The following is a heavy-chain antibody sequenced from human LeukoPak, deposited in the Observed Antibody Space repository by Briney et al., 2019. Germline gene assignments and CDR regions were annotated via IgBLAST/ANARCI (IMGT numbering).Heavy chain of an antibody. Sequence: KPGGSLRLSCAASGFTFSDYYMSWIRQAPGKGLEWVSYISSSGSNIYYADSVKGRFTISRDNAKNSLYLQINSLRAEDTDVYYCARDLHNWNSQHYFDYGGQGTLVTVSS. CDR1: GFTFSDYY. D-gene: IGHD1-7*01. CDR3: ARDLHNWNSQHYFDY. V-gene: IGHV3-11*04. J-gene: IGHJ4*02. CDR2: ISSSGSNI.